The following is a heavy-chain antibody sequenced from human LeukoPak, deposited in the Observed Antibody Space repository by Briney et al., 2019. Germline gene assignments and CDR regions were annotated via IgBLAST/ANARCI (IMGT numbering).Heavy chain of an antibody. J-gene: IGHJ5*02. CDR2: IYHSGST. CDR3: ARAGAAAVRGVVDP. Sequence: SQTLSLTCTVSGGSISSGGYYWSWIRQPPGKGLEWIGYIYHSGSTYYNPSLKSRVTISVDRSKNQFSLKLSSVTAADTAVYYCARAGAAAVRGVVDPWGQGTLVTVSS. V-gene: IGHV4-30-2*01. D-gene: IGHD6-13*01. CDR1: GGSISSGGYY.